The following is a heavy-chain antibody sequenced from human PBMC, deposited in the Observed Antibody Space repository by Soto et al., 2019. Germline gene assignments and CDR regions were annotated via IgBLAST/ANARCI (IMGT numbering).Heavy chain of an antibody. CDR2: SSAYNGNT. CDR1: GYTFTSYG. D-gene: IGHD2-15*01. CDR3: ARYGGIVVVVAADFDY. J-gene: IGHJ4*02. V-gene: IGHV1-18*01. Sequence: ASVKVSCKASGYTFTSYGISWVRQAPGQGLEWMGWSSAYNGNTNYAQKLQGRVTMTTDTSTSTAYMELRSLRSDDTAVYYCARYGGIVVVVAADFDYWGQGTLVTVSS.